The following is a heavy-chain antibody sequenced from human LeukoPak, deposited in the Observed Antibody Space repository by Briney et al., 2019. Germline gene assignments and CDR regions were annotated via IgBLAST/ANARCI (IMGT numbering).Heavy chain of an antibody. Sequence: GGSLRLSCAASGFTFSNAWMSWVRQAPGKGLEWVGRILGKTDGGTTDYAAPVKGRFIISRDDSTNTLYLQMNSLKTEDTAVYYCTTDEGGEDYFDYWGQGTLVTVSS. CDR1: GFTFSNAW. CDR3: TTDEGGEDYFDY. CDR2: ILGKTDGGTT. V-gene: IGHV3-15*01. J-gene: IGHJ4*02.